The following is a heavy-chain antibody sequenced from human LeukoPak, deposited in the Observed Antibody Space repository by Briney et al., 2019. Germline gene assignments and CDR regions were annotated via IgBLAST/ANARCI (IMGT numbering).Heavy chain of an antibody. J-gene: IGHJ4*02. CDR2: ISGGGGNT. CDR1: GFTFSSYA. D-gene: IGHD1-26*01. Sequence: GGSLRLSCAASGFTFSSYAMSWVRQAPGKGLEWVSAISGGGGNTYYADSAKGRFTISRDNSKNTLYLQINSLRAEDTAVYYCAKVAWELLENIDYWGQGTLVTVSS. CDR3: AKVAWELLENIDY. V-gene: IGHV3-23*01.